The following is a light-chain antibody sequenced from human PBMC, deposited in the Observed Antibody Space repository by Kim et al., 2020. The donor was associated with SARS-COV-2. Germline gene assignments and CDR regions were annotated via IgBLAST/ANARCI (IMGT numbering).Light chain of an antibody. CDR2: KDS. J-gene: IGLJ2*01. V-gene: IGLV3-25*03. Sequence: SPGQTATITCSGDALQKQYAYWYQQKQRQAPVLVIYKDSERPSGIPERFSVSSSETTNTLTISRGQAEDEADYYCQSADSSGTYVVFGGGTKLTVL. CDR1: ALQKQY. CDR3: QSADSSGTYVV.